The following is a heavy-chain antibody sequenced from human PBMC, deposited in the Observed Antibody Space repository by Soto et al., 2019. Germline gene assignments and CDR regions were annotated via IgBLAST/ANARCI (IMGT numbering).Heavy chain of an antibody. CDR2: IYYSGST. CDR3: ARDESYCSGGSCYLNWFDP. V-gene: IGHV4-31*03. Sequence: SETLSLTCTVSGGSISSGGYYWSWIRQHPGKGLEWIGYIYYSGSTYYNPSLKSRVTISVDTSKNQFSLKLSSVTAADTAVYYCARDESYCSGGSCYLNWFDPWGQGTLVTVSS. J-gene: IGHJ5*02. D-gene: IGHD2-15*01. CDR1: GGSISSGGYY.